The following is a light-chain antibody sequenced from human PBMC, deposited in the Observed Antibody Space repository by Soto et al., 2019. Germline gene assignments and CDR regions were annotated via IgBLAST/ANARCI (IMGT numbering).Light chain of an antibody. V-gene: IGKV4-1*01. CDR1: QRVLYSSNNKNY. CDR2: WAS. Sequence: DIVMTQSPDSLAVSLGERATINCKSSQRVLYSSNNKNYLAWYQQKPGQPPKLLIYWASTRESGVPDRFSGSGSGTDFTLTISSLQAEDVAVYYCQQYYSTPPYTFGQGTKREIK. CDR3: QQYYSTPPYT. J-gene: IGKJ2*01.